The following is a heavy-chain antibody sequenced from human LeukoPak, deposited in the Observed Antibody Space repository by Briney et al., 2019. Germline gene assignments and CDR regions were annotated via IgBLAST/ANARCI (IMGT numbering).Heavy chain of an antibody. J-gene: IGHJ4*02. CDR2: TNSDGSTT. D-gene: IGHD1-26*01. V-gene: IGHV3-74*01. CDR1: GFSFSSYW. CDR3: ARRSSGSPPYYFDS. Sequence: RGGSLRLSCAASGFSFSSYWMHWVRQAPGKGLVWVARTNSDGSTTNYADYVKGRFTISRDNAKNTLYLQMNSLRAEDTAVYYCARRSSGSPPYYFDSWGQGTLVTVSS.